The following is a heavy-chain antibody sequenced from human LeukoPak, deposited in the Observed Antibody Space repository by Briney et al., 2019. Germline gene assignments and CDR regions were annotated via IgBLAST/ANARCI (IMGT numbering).Heavy chain of an antibody. CDR2: ISGSGGST. J-gene: IGHJ5*02. V-gene: IGHV3-23*01. CDR3: AKAPGATSVGNWFDP. CDR1: GFTFSSYA. Sequence: GSLRLSCAASGFTFSSYAMSWVRQAPGKGLEWVSAISGSGGSTYYADSVKGRFTISRDNSKNTLYLQMNSLRAEDTAVYYCAKAPGATSVGNWFDPWGQGTLVTVSS. D-gene: IGHD2-8*02.